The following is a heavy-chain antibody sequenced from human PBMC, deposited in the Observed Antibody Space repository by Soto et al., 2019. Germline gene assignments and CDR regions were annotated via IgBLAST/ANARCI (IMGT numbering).Heavy chain of an antibody. CDR3: AKGPTMIVVVTVFRSDY. V-gene: IGHV3-23*01. D-gene: IGHD3-22*01. CDR2: ISGSGGST. J-gene: IGHJ4*02. CDR1: GFTFSSYA. Sequence: GGSLRLSCAASGFTFSSYAMSWVRQAPGKGLEWVSAISGSGGSTYYADSVKGRFTISRDNSKNTLYLQMNSLRAEDTAVYYCAKGPTMIVVVTVFRSDYWGQGTLVTVSA.